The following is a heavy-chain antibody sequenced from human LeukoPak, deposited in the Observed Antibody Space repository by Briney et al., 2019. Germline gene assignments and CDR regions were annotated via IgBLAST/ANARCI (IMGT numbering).Heavy chain of an antibody. D-gene: IGHD6-13*01. Sequence: PGGSLRLSCAASGFTFSSYAMHWVRQAPGKGLEWVAVISYDGSNKYYADSVKGRFTISRDNSKNTLYLQMNSLRAEDTAVYYCAREVQQLGPGAFDIWGQGTMVTVSS. J-gene: IGHJ3*02. CDR2: ISYDGSNK. V-gene: IGHV3-30*01. CDR1: GFTFSSYA. CDR3: AREVQQLGPGAFDI.